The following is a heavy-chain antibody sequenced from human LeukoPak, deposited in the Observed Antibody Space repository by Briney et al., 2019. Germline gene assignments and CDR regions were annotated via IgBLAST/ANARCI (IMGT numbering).Heavy chain of an antibody. CDR1: GFTFTTSW. CDR2: IYPDDSDT. D-gene: IGHD3-10*01. CDR3: ARFSYYYGSGSEGSEFDY. J-gene: IGHJ4*02. V-gene: IGHV5-51*01. Sequence: GESLKISCMTSGFTFTTSWIAWVRQMPGKGLEWMGIIYPDDSDTRYSPSFQGQVTISADKSISTAYLQWSSLKASDTAMYYCARFSYYYGSGSEGSEFDYWGQGTLVTVSS.